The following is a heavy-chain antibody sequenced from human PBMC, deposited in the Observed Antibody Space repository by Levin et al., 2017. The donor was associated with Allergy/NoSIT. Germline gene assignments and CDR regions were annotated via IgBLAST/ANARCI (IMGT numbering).Heavy chain of an antibody. CDR1: GFTFSSYA. D-gene: IGHD2-2*01. Sequence: GGSLRLSCAASGFTFSSYAMSWVRQAPGKGLEWVSAISGSGGSTYYADSVKGRFTISRDNSKNTLYLQMNSLRAEDTAVYYCAKCKSVFGGTSCSYGMDVWGQGTTVTVSS. V-gene: IGHV3-23*01. CDR2: ISGSGGST. CDR3: AKCKSVFGGTSCSYGMDV. J-gene: IGHJ6*02.